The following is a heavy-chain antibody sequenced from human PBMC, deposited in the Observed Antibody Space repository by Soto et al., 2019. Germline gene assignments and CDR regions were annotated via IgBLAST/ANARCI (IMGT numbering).Heavy chain of an antibody. D-gene: IGHD5-18*01. J-gene: IGHJ4*02. CDR3: ASSLLVGYGLEGESD. CDR2: ISAYNGNT. V-gene: IGHV1-18*01. CDR1: GYTFTSYG. Sequence: QVQLVQSGAEVKKPGASVKVPCKASGYTFTSYGISWVRQAPGQGLEWMGWISAYNGNTNYAQKLQGRVTMTTDTPXXTAYMELRSLRSDDTAVYYCASSLLVGYGLEGESDWGQGTLVTVSS.